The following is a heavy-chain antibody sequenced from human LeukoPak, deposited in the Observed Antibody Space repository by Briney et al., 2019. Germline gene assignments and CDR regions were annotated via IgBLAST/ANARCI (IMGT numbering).Heavy chain of an antibody. Sequence: GASVKVSCKASGYTFTSYAMHWVRQAPGQRLEWMGWINAGNGNTKYSQKFQGRVTITRDTSARTAYMEVSSLRSDDTAVYYCARDSSRYGDYDYWGQGTLVTVSS. D-gene: IGHD4-17*01. V-gene: IGHV1-3*01. J-gene: IGHJ4*02. CDR3: ARDSSRYGDYDY. CDR2: INAGNGNT. CDR1: GYTFTSYA.